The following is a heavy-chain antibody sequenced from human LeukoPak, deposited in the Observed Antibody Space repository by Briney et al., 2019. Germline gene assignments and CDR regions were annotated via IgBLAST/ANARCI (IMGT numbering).Heavy chain of an antibody. CDR1: GYIFSDHY. D-gene: IGHD2-2*02. CDR3: VRLTLDTVYSYYYYMDV. CDR2: AKNKVNSYTT. J-gene: IGHJ6*03. Sequence: PGGSLRLSCAASGYIFSDHYMDWLPQAPGKGLERVGRAKNKVNSYTTIYAASVKGRFTISRDDSKNSLYLQMNSLKTEATAVYYCVRLTLDTVYSYYYYMDVWGKGTTVTVSS. V-gene: IGHV3-72*01.